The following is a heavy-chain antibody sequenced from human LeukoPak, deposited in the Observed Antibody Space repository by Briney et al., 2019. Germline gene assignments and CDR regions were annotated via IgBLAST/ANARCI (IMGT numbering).Heavy chain of an antibody. CDR3: VRDGIRDIPGVITIRYDY. J-gene: IGHJ4*02. CDR2: IKEDGSDK. V-gene: IGHV3-7*05. Sequence: GGSLRLSCSASAFTFSMYWMTWVRQAPGKGLEWLATIKEDGSDKYYVDSVRGRFTISRDNAENSLNLQMNSLTAEDTALYYCVRDGIRDIPGVITIRYDYWGQGTLVTVSS. CDR1: AFTFSMYW. D-gene: IGHD3-10*01.